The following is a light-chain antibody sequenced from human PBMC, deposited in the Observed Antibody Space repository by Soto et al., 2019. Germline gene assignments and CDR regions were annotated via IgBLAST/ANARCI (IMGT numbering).Light chain of an antibody. CDR2: GNT. Sequence: QSVLTQPPSVSGAPGQRVSIPCIGSSSNIGAGYDVHWYQQLPGTTPKLLIFGNTNRPSGVPDRFSGSKSGTSASLAISGLQAEDEANYYCQSYDNSLSGPVVFGGGTKLTVL. CDR3: QSYDNSLSGPVV. V-gene: IGLV1-40*01. CDR1: SSNIGAGYD. J-gene: IGLJ2*01.